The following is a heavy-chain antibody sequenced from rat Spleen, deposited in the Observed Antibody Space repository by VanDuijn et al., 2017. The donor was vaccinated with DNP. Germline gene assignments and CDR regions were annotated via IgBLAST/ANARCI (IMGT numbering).Heavy chain of an antibody. Sequence: EVQLVESGGELVQPGRSLKLSCVGSGFTFKNFWMTWFRQVPGKGLEWVASITSSGGRTYYPDSVKGRFTISRDNAKSTLYLQMNSLRSEDMATYYCARPHFYDGSYPRYWGQGVMVTVSS. V-gene: IGHV5-31*01. J-gene: IGHJ2*01. CDR3: ARPHFYDGSYPRY. CDR1: GFTFKNFW. CDR2: ITSSGGRT. D-gene: IGHD1-12*02.